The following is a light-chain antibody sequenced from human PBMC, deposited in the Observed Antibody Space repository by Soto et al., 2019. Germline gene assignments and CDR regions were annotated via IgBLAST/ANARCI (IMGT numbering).Light chain of an antibody. J-gene: IGKJ3*01. CDR3: QLRSNWPPLFT. Sequence: EIVLTKSPATLSLSPGERATLSCRARQSVSSYLAWYQQKPGQAPRLLIYDASNRATGIPARFSGSGSGTDFTLTISSLEPEDFAVYYCQLRSNWPPLFTFGTGTKVDIK. V-gene: IGKV3-11*01. CDR1: QSVSSY. CDR2: DAS.